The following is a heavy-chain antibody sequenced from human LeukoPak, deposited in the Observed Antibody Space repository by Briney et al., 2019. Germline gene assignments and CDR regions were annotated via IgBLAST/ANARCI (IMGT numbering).Heavy chain of an antibody. CDR2: IRSSSKT. J-gene: IGHJ5*02. Sequence: GGSPRLSCAASGFIFSQYSMNWVRQAPGKGLEWVSHIRSSSKTFYADSVKGRFTISRDIARNSLYLQMNNLRGEDTAMYYCARDAGNSGYGCDLWGQGTLVTVSS. CDR1: GFIFSQYS. D-gene: IGHD5-12*01. V-gene: IGHV3-48*01. CDR3: ARDAGNSGYGCDL.